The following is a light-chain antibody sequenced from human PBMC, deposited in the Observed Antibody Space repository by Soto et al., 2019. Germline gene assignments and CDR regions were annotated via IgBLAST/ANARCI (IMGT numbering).Light chain of an antibody. CDR2: GNT. Sequence: QSVLTQPPSVSGALGQRVTISCTGITSNIGAGYDVHWYQLLPGRAPKLLIYGNTNRPSGVPDRFSGSKSATSASLAITGLQAEDEADYYCSSYTSSSTLVFGTGTQLTVL. V-gene: IGLV1-40*01. J-gene: IGLJ7*01. CDR3: SSYTSSSTLV. CDR1: TSNIGAGYD.